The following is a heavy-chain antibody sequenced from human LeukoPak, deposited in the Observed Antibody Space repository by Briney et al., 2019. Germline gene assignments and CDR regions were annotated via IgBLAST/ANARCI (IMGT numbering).Heavy chain of an antibody. CDR3: AREAQYYFDY. J-gene: IGHJ4*02. V-gene: IGHV3-48*03. CDR2: ISNSGSPI. Sequence: GGSLRLSCAASGFTFSTYEMHWVRQAPGKGLEWVSYISNSGSPIYYADSVKGRFTISRDNAKNSLYLQMNSLRVEDTAVYYCAREAQYYFDYWGQGTLVTVSS. CDR1: GFTFSTYE.